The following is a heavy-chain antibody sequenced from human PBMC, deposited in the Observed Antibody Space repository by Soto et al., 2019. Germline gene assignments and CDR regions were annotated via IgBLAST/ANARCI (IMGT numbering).Heavy chain of an antibody. Sequence: SETLSLTCPVSGGSISSVDYYWSWIRQHPGKGLEWIGYVRYGGRTYYEPSLKSRVTISVDTSKNEIALNLRSVTAADTAVYYCARNSHLGDLSLGYWGQGTLVTVS. CDR2: VRYGGRT. V-gene: IGHV4-31*03. CDR1: GGSISSVDYY. D-gene: IGHD3-16*02. J-gene: IGHJ4*02. CDR3: ARNSHLGDLSLGY.